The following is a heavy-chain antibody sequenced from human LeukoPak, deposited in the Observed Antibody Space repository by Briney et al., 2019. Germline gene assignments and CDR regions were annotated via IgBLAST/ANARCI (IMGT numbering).Heavy chain of an antibody. CDR2: IYYSGTT. Sequence: PSETLSLTCTVSGGSISSTSYYWGWIRQPPGKGLEWIGSIYYSGTTYSNPSLKSRVTISVDKSKNQFSLELNSVTAADTAVYYCARSSNWNDWAFDIWGQGTMVTVSS. J-gene: IGHJ3*02. D-gene: IGHD1-1*01. CDR1: GGSISSTSYY. V-gene: IGHV4-39*07. CDR3: ARSSNWNDWAFDI.